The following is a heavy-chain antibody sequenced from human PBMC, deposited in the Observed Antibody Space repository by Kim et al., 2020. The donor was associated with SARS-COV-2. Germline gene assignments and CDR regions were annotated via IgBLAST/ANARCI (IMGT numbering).Heavy chain of an antibody. J-gene: IGHJ4*02. D-gene: IGHD3-16*01. CDR3: ARDLAKGG. Sequence: YADSVKGRFIISRANAKNTLYLQINSLTDEDTAVYYCARDLAKGGWGQGILVTVSS. V-gene: IGHV3-74*01.